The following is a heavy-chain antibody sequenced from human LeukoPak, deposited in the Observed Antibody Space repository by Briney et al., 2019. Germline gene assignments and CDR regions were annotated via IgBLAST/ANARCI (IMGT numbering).Heavy chain of an antibody. V-gene: IGHV3-23*01. CDR3: ARYYSGASCYSGLDY. CDR1: RLTLNKYF. CDR2: ISGSGYST. Sequence: GGALPVSCPGSRLTLNKYFMTWVGRAPGKGVEGVSTISGSGYSTYYADFVKGRFTLPRDNSRNTLYLQMNSLRADDTAVYYCARYYSGASCYSGLDYWGQGTLVTVSS. J-gene: IGHJ4*02. D-gene: IGHD2-2*01.